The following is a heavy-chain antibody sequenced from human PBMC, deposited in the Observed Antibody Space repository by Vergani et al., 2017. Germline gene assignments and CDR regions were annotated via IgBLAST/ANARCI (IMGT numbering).Heavy chain of an antibody. CDR1: GYSFTNYW. Sequence: VQLVQSGAEVKKPGESLKISCQISGYSFTNYWIGWVRQMPGKGLEWMGIIHPADSDTRYSPSFQGQVTISVDKSISTAYLQRSSLGASDSAMYYCARLYGRDSSGSKYFDYWGQGTLVTVSS. CDR2: IHPADSDT. V-gene: IGHV5-51*01. CDR3: ARLYGRDSSGSKYFDY. D-gene: IGHD3-22*01. J-gene: IGHJ4*02.